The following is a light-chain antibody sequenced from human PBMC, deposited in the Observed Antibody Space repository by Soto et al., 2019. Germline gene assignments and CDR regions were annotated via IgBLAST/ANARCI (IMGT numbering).Light chain of an antibody. V-gene: IGKV3-20*01. CDR2: GAS. Sequence: SPGTLSLSPGERSTLSCRASQSFSSTYLAWYQQKPGQAPRLLIYGASSRATGIPDRFSGGGSGTDFSLTISRLDPEDFAVYYCQQYSSSPITFGQGTRLEMK. J-gene: IGKJ5*01. CDR3: QQYSSSPIT. CDR1: QSFSSTY.